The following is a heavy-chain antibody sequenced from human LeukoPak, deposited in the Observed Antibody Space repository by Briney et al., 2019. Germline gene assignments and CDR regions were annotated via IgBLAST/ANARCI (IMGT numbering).Heavy chain of an antibody. CDR3: ARAGDGSGSYSRDSDY. Sequence: SETLSLTCTVSGGSVSSGSFYWTWIRQSPAKGLEWIGYIYNSGSTNYNPSLKSRVTMSLDTSKNQFSLRLTSVTAGDTAVYYCARAGDGSGSYSRDSDYWGQGTLVTVSS. V-gene: IGHV4-61*01. D-gene: IGHD3-10*01. CDR2: IYNSGST. CDR1: GGSVSSGSFY. J-gene: IGHJ4*02.